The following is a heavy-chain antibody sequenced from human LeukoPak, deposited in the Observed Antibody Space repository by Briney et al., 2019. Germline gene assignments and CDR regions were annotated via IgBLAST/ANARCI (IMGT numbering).Heavy chain of an antibody. CDR2: IYYSGST. J-gene: IGHJ4*02. D-gene: IGHD3-10*01. V-gene: IGHV4-59*01. CDR3: ARADYYGSGSYLDY. CDR1: GGSISSYY. Sequence: KPSETLSLTCTVSGGSISSYYWSWIRQPPGKGLEWVGYIYYSGSTNYNPSLKSRVTISVDTSKNQFSLKLSSVTAADTAVYYCARADYYGSGSYLDYWGQGTLVTVSS.